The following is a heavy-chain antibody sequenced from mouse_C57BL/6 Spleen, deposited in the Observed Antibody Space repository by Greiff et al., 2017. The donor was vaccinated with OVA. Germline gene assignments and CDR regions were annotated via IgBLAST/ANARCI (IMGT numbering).Heavy chain of an antibody. CDR1: GYTFTSYW. CDR3: ARDYYGSGFAY. Sequence: QVQLQQPGAELVRPGTSVKLSCKASGYTFTSYWMHWVKQRPGQGLEWIGVIDPSDSYTNYNQKFKGKATLTVDTSSSTAYMQLSSLTSEDSAVYYCARDYYGSGFAYWGQGTLVTVSA. D-gene: IGHD1-1*01. J-gene: IGHJ3*01. V-gene: IGHV1-59*01. CDR2: IDPSDSYT.